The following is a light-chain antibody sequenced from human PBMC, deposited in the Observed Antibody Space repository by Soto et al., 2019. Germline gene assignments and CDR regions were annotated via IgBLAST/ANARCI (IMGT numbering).Light chain of an antibody. CDR3: QQYSIWRK. J-gene: IGKJ1*01. V-gene: IGKV3-11*01. CDR1: QSVSRY. Sequence: EIVLTHSPATLSLSPWERATLSCRASQSVSRYLAWYQQKPGQAPRLLIYDTSNRATGIPARFSGSGSGTEFTLTISSLQSEDFAVYYCQQYSIWRKFGQGTKVDIK. CDR2: DTS.